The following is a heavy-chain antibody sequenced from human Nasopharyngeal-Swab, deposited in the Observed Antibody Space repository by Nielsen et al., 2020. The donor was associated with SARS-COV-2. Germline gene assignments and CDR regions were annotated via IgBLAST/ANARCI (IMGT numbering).Heavy chain of an antibody. Sequence: GESLKISCAASGFTFSSYSMNWVRQAPGKGPEWVSSISSSSSYIYYADSVKGRFTISRDNAKNSLYLQMNSLRAEDTAVYYCARVRFLEWLFPLYYYYGMDVWGQGTTVTVSS. D-gene: IGHD3-3*01. CDR3: ARVRFLEWLFPLYYYYGMDV. CDR2: ISSSSSYI. V-gene: IGHV3-21*01. CDR1: GFTFSSYS. J-gene: IGHJ6*02.